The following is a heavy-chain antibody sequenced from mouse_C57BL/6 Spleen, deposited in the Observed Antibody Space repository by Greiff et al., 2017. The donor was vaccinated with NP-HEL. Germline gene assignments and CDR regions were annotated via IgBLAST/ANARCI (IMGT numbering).Heavy chain of an antibody. CDR2: INPSSGYT. CDR3: ARWSLYAMDY. Sequence: VHLVESGAELARPGASVKMSCKASGYTFTSYTMHWVKQRPGQGLEWIGYINPSSGYTKYNQKFKDKATLTADKSSSTAYMQLSSLTSEDSAVYYCARWSLYAMDYWGQGTSVTVSS. J-gene: IGHJ4*01. V-gene: IGHV1-4*01. CDR1: GYTFTSYT. D-gene: IGHD6-1*01.